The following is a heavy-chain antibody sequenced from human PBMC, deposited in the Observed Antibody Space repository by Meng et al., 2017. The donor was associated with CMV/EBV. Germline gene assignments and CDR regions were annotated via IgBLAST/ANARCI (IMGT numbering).Heavy chain of an antibody. V-gene: IGHV4-59*01. CDR3: ARVDIVVVGGYGMDV. CDR1: GGSISSYY. D-gene: IGHD2-2*01. Sequence: TLSLTGTVSGGSISSYYWSWIRQPPGKGLEWIGYIYYSGSTNYNPSLKSRVTISVDTSKNQFSLKLSSVTAADTAVYYCARVDIVVVGGYGMDVWGQGTTVTVSS. CDR2: IYYSGST. J-gene: IGHJ6*02.